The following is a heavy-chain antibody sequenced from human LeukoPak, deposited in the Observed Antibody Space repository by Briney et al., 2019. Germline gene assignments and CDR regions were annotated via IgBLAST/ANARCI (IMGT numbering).Heavy chain of an antibody. Sequence: GGSLRLSCAASGFTFSSYGMHWVRQAPGKGLEWVAGISYDGSNKYYADSVKGRFTISRDNSKNTLYLQMNSLRAEDTAVYYCAKGPAVAGDYYYYGMDVWGQGTTVTVSS. CDR3: AKGPAVAGDYYYYGMDV. D-gene: IGHD6-19*01. CDR2: ISYDGSNK. V-gene: IGHV3-30*18. J-gene: IGHJ6*02. CDR1: GFTFSSYG.